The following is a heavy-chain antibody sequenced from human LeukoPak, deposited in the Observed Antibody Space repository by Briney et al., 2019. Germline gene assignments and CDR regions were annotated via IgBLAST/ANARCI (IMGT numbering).Heavy chain of an antibody. CDR2: IKQDGSEK. CDR3: ATYRQVLLPFES. CDR1: GFTFSSYW. D-gene: IGHD2-8*02. Sequence: PGGSLRLSCAAPGFTFSSYWMSWVRQAPGKGLEWVANIKQDGSEKYYVDSVKGRFTISRDNAKNSLYLQMNSLRAEDTAIYYCATYRQVLLPFESWGQGTLVTVSS. J-gene: IGHJ4*02. V-gene: IGHV3-7*03.